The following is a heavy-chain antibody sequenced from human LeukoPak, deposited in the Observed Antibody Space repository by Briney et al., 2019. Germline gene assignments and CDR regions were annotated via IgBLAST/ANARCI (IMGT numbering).Heavy chain of an antibody. Sequence: SETLSLTCAVYGGSFSGYYWSWIRQPPGKGLEWIGEINHSGSTNYNPSLKSRVTISVDTSKNQLSLNLSSVTAADMAVYYCARDPSRYLDLNWFDPWGQGTLVTVSS. CDR2: INHSGST. CDR1: GGSFSGYY. CDR3: ARDPSRYLDLNWFDP. J-gene: IGHJ5*02. V-gene: IGHV4-34*01. D-gene: IGHD3-9*01.